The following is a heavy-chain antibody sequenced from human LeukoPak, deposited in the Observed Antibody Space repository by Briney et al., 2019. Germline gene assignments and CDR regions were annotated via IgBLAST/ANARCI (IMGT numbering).Heavy chain of an antibody. CDR3: ASAVAEMYYDFWSGYRSNAFDI. V-gene: IGHV3-30-3*01. J-gene: IGHJ3*02. CDR1: GFTFSSYA. CDR2: ISYDGSNK. D-gene: IGHD3-3*01. Sequence: GGSLRLSCAASGFTFSSYAMHWVRQAPGKGLEWVAVISYDGSNKYYADSVKGRFTISRDNSKNTLYLQMNSLRAEDTAVYYCASAVAEMYYDFWSGYRSNAFDIWGQGTMVTVSS.